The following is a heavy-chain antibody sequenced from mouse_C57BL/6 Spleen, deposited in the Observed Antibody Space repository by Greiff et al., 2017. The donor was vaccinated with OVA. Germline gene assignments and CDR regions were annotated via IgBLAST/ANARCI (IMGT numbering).Heavy chain of an antibody. D-gene: IGHD3-3*01. CDR2: INPNNGGT. CDR3: AGGWDYFDY. J-gene: IGHJ2*01. Sequence: EVQLQESGPELVKPGASVKMSCKASGYTFTDYNMHWVKQSHGKSLEWIGYINPNNGGTSYNQKFKGKATLTVNKSSSTAYMELRSLTSEDSAVYYCAGGWDYFDYWGQGTTLTVSS. V-gene: IGHV1-22*01. CDR1: GYTFTDYN.